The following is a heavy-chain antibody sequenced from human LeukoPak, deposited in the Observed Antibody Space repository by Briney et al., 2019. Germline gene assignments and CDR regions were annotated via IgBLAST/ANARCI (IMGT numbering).Heavy chain of an antibody. V-gene: IGHV4-34*01. Sequence: SETLSLTCAVYGGSFSGYYWSWIRQPPGKGLEWIGEINHSGSTNYNPSLKSRVTISVDTSKNQFSLKLSSVTAADTAVYYCARGVVVPAATSGGGYYFDYWGQGTLVTVSS. CDR3: ARGVVVPAATSGGGYYFDY. CDR1: GGSFSGYY. D-gene: IGHD2-2*01. J-gene: IGHJ4*02. CDR2: INHSGST.